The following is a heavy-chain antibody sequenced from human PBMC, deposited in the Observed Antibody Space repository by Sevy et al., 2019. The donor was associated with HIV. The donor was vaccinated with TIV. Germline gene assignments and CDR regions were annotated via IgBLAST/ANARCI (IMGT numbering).Heavy chain of an antibody. D-gene: IGHD6-19*01. Sequence: GGSLRLSCAASGFTFSSYAMHWVRQAPGKGLEWVAVISYDGSNKYYADSVKGRFTISRDNSKNTLYLQMNSLRAEDTAVYHCARDCVRYSSGTPYYWGQGTLVTVSS. CDR1: GFTFSSYA. CDR3: ARDCVRYSSGTPYY. J-gene: IGHJ4*02. V-gene: IGHV3-30-3*01. CDR2: ISYDGSNK.